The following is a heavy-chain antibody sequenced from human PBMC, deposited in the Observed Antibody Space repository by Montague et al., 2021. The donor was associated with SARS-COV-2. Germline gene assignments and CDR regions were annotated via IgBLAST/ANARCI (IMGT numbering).Heavy chain of an antibody. J-gene: IGHJ4*02. Sequence: SLRLSCAASGFTFSNYAMSWVRQAPGKGLEWVSVIYSGGSSTYYXDSVKGRFTISRDNSKNTLYLQMNSLRAEDTAVYYCAKDPHYDFWSGYYFDYWGQGTLVTVSP. CDR3: AKDPHYDFWSGYYFDY. CDR1: GFTFSNYA. D-gene: IGHD3-3*01. CDR2: IYSGGSST. V-gene: IGHV3-23*03.